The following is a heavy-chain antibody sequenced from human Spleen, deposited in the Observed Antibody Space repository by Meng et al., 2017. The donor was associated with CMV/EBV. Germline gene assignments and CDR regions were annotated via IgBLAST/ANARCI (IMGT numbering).Heavy chain of an antibody. V-gene: IGHV1-18*01. D-gene: IGHD6-19*01. Sequence: ASVKVSCKASGYTFTSYGISWVRQAPGQGLEWMGWISAYNGNTNYAQKFQGRVTMTRNTSISTAYMELSSLRSEDTAVYYCARGSFLWVAGLGYWGQGAAVTVSS. J-gene: IGHJ4*02. CDR1: GYTFTSYG. CDR2: ISAYNGNT. CDR3: ARGSFLWVAGLGY.